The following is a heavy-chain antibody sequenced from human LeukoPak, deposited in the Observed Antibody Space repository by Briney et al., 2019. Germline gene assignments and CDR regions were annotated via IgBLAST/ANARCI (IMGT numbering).Heavy chain of an antibody. J-gene: IGHJ5*02. CDR2: IYYSGST. D-gene: IGHD3-9*01. CDR3: GDILTVGT. V-gene: IGHV4-39*01. Sequence: PSETLSLTCTVSGGSISSSSYYWGWIRQPPGKGLEWIGTIYYSGSTYYNPSLKSRVTISVDTSKNQFSLKLSSVTAADTAVYYCGDILTVGTWGQGTLVTVSS. CDR1: GGSISSSSYY.